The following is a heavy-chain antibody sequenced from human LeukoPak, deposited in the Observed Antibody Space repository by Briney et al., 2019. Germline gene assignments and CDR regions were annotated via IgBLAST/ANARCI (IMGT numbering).Heavy chain of an antibody. Sequence: GTSLRLSCVASGFTFRDHGMDWVRQAPGKGLEWVAVIAADGGVKQYADSAKGRFTLSRDNSKNTLFLQMNIVSVEDTAVYYCAREATWGQWYFDLWGQGTPVTVSS. V-gene: IGHV3-30*03. CDR2: IAADGGVK. CDR1: GFTFRDHG. J-gene: IGHJ4*02. D-gene: IGHD6-19*01. CDR3: AREATWGQWYFDL.